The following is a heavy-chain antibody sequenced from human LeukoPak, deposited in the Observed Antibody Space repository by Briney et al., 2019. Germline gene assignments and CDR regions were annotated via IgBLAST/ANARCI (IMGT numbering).Heavy chain of an antibody. D-gene: IGHD2-15*01. CDR2: IYHSGSA. V-gene: IGHV4-38-2*02. CDR1: RYSISSGYY. J-gene: IGHJ4*02. CDR3: ARVGPLGYCSGGSCYPADY. Sequence: SETLSLTCSVSRYSISSGYYWAWIRQPPGKGLEWIGSIYHSGSAYYNASLKSRVTISVDTSKNQISLELPSVTAADTAVYYCARVGPLGYCSGGSCYPADYWGQGTLVTVSS.